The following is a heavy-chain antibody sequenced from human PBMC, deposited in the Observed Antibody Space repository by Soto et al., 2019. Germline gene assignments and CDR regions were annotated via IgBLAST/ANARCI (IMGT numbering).Heavy chain of an antibody. CDR1: GGSFSGYY. V-gene: IGHV4-34*01. CDR2: INHSGST. CDR3: ARAPAGYNWFDP. D-gene: IGHD3-10*01. Sequence: SETLSLTCAVYGGSFSGYYWSWIRQPPGKGLEWIGEINHSGSTNYNPSLKSRVTISVDTSKNQFSLKLSSVTAADTAVYYCARAPAGYNWFDPWGQGTLVTV. J-gene: IGHJ5*02.